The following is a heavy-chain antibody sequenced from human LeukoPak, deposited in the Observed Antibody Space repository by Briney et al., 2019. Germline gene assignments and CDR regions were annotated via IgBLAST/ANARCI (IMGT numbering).Heavy chain of an antibody. CDR3: ARQRLWLDY. V-gene: IGHV4-59*04. CDR2: IYYSGST. CDR1: GGSISNYY. J-gene: IGHJ4*02. Sequence: SETLSLTCTVSGGSISNYYWNWIRQPPGKGLEWIGIIYYSGSTYYNPSLKSRVTISIDTSENHFSLKLSSVTAADTTVYYCARQRLWLDYWGQGTLVTVSS. D-gene: IGHD2-21*01.